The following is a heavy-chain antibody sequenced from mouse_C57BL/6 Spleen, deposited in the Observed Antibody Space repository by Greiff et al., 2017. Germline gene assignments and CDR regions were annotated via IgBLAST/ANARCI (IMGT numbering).Heavy chain of an antibody. D-gene: IGHD3-2*02. V-gene: IGHV5-4*01. CDR2: ISDGGSYT. Sequence: EVKVVESGGGLVKPGGSLKLSCAASGFTFSSYAMSWVRQTPEKRLEWVATISDGGSYTYYPDNVKGRFTISRDNAKNNLYLQMSHLKSEDTAMYYCARDDSSGYGFAYWGQGTLGTVSA. J-gene: IGHJ3*01. CDR1: GFTFSSYA. CDR3: ARDDSSGYGFAY.